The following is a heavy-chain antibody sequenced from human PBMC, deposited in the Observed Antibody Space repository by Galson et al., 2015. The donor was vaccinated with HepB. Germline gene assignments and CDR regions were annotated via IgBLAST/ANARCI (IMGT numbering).Heavy chain of an antibody. Sequence: SLRLSCATSGFSPHDHSVHWVRQPPGKGLEWVSGISWDSGSLCSADAVKGRSTISRDNGQNVVYLQMNNPRVEDTALYCCVRVGGDVGGGFYDWGQGTLVTVSS. J-gene: IGHJ4*02. CDR2: ISWDSGSL. CDR3: VRVGGDVGGGFYD. D-gene: IGHD3-3*01. CDR1: GFSPHDHS. V-gene: IGHV3-9*02.